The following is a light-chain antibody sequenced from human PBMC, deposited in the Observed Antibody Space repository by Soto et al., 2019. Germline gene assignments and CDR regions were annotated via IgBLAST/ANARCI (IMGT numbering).Light chain of an antibody. CDR2: ATS. J-gene: IGKJ5*01. Sequence: DIQMAQSPSSLSASVGDRVTITCRASRTLDNYLNRYQQKPGRAPELLVYATSSLQSGVPSRFTGGGSGTHFTLTISGLQPEDFATYFCQQSYNTPITLSQQTPLEIK. V-gene: IGKV1-39*01. CDR3: QQSYNTPIT. CDR1: RTLDNY.